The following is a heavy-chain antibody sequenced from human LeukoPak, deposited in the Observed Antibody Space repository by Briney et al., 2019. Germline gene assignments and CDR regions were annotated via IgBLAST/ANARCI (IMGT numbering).Heavy chain of an antibody. Sequence: GRSLRLSCAASGLTFDDYAMHWVRQVPGKGLEWVSSISWRGGSIDYADSVKDRFTISRDNAKNSLYLEMNSLRPEDTAVYYCAKDRCSNGIGCLYYYLDVWGKGTTVTISS. J-gene: IGHJ6*03. V-gene: IGHV3-9*01. D-gene: IGHD2-8*01. CDR1: GLTFDDYA. CDR3: AKDRCSNGIGCLYYYLDV. CDR2: ISWRGGSI.